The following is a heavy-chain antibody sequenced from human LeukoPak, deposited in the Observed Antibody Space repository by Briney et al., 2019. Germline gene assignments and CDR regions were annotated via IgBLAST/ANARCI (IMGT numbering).Heavy chain of an antibody. J-gene: IGHJ4*02. D-gene: IGHD3-22*01. Sequence: PSQTLSLTCTVSGGSISSGDYCWSWIRQPPGKGLEWIGYIYYTGSTYYNPSLKSRSTISVDTSKNQFFLHLNSVTAADTAVYFCARIQGASTDYYDGSGFFPFDYWGQGTLVTVSS. CDR3: ARIQGASTDYYDGSGFFPFDY. CDR2: IYYTGST. V-gene: IGHV4-30-4*01. CDR1: GGSISSGDYC.